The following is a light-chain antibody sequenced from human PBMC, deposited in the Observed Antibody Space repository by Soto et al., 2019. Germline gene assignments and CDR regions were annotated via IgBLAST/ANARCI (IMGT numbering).Light chain of an antibody. CDR2: GNS. V-gene: IGLV1-40*01. CDR1: SSNIGAGYD. Sequence: QSVLTQPPSVSGAPGQRVTISCTGSSSNIGAGYDVHWYQQLPGTAPKLLIYGNSNRPSGVPDRFSGSKSGTSGSLAITGLQAEDEADYYCQSYASSLSAYVFGTGTKVAVL. J-gene: IGLJ1*01. CDR3: QSYASSLSAYV.